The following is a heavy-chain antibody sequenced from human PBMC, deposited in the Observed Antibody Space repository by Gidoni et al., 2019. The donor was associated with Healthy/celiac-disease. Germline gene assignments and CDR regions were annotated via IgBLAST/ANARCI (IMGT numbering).Heavy chain of an antibody. CDR3: ARDRAVAGTGYYYYYYGMDV. CDR1: GFTFSSYS. Sequence: EVQLVESGGGLVKPGGSLRLSCAASGFTFSSYSMTWVRQAPGKGLEWVSSISSSSSYIYYADSVKGRFTISRDNAKNSLYLKMNSLRAEDTAVYYCARDRAVAGTGYYYYYYGMDVWGQGTTVTVSS. D-gene: IGHD6-19*01. J-gene: IGHJ6*02. V-gene: IGHV3-21*01. CDR2: ISSSSSYI.